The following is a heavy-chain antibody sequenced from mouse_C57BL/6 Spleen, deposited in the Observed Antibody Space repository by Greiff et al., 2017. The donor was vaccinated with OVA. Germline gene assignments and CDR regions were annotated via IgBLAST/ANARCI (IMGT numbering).Heavy chain of an antibody. CDR3: ARDYYGSGY. CDR1: GYTFTSYW. D-gene: IGHD1-1*01. Sequence: QVQLQQPGAELVKPGASVKLSCKASGYTFTSYWMQWVKQRPGQGLEWIGEIDPSDSYTNYNQKFKGKATLTVDTSSSTAYMQLSSLTSEDSAVYYGARDYYGSGYWGQGTTLTVSS. J-gene: IGHJ2*01. CDR2: IDPSDSYT. V-gene: IGHV1-50*01.